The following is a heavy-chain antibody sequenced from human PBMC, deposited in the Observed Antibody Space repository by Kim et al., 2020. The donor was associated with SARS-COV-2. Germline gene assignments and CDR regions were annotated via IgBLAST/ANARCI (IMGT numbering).Heavy chain of an antibody. CDR2: IYHSGST. CDR3: ARVPSYYDILTGYHSPGAYYYGMDV. D-gene: IGHD3-9*01. V-gene: IGHV4-4*02. Sequence: SGTLSLTCAVSGGSISSSNWWSWVRQPPGKGLEWIGEIYHSGSTNYNPSLKSRVTISVDKSKNQFSLKLSSVTAADTAVYYCARVPSYYDILTGYHSPGAYYYGMDVWGQGTTVTVSS. CDR1: GGSISSSNW. J-gene: IGHJ6*02.